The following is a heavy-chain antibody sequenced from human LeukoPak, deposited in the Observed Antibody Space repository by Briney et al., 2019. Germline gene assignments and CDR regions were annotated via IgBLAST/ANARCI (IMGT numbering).Heavy chain of an antibody. V-gene: IGHV4-39*01. Sequence: SEPLSLPCIVSGDITHYWRWIRQPPARGLACIGSIYFSGRAYYNPRLRSRVTITLDTSKKQPSLKPNSVTAADPAIYYCARHNGGGVGSYVAPGPPDYFDYWGQGTLVTVSS. CDR2: IYFSGRA. D-gene: IGHD1-26*01. J-gene: IGHJ4*02. CDR3: ARHNGGGVGSYVAPGPPDYFDY. CDR1: GDITHY.